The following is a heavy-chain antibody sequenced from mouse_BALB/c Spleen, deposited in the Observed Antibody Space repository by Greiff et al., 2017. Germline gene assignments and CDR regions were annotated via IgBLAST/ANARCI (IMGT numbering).Heavy chain of an antibody. D-gene: IGHD1-1*02. CDR3: ARSGGYYAMDD. J-gene: IGHJ4*01. Sequence: QVQLQQPGAELVKPGAPVKLSCKASGYTFTSYWMNWVKQRPGRGLEWIGRIDPSDSETHYNQKFKDKATLTVDKSSSTAYIQLSSLTSEDSAVYYCARSGGYYAMDDWGQGTSVTVSS. CDR1: GYTFTSYW. CDR2: IDPSDSET. V-gene: IGHV1-69*02.